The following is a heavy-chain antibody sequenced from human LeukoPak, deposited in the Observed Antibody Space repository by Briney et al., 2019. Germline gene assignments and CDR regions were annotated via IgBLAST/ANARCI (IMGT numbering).Heavy chain of an antibody. J-gene: IGHJ4*02. CDR2: VAFDGTNI. Sequence: RTGGSLRLSCAASGFTFSTSAMHWVRQAPGKGLESVTIVAFDGTNIHYIDSVKGRFTIPRDNSKNTLYLEMNSLRTEDTAVYYCVRDARGSLDYWGQGTLVTVSP. CDR1: GFTFSTSA. V-gene: IGHV3-30-3*01. CDR3: VRDARGSLDY.